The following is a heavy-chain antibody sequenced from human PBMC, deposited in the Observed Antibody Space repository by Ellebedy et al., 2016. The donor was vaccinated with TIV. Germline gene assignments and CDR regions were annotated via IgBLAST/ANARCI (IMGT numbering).Heavy chain of an antibody. D-gene: IGHD1-26*01. CDR1: GFTFNNYA. J-gene: IGHJ3*02. CDR3: ARRGNYLGDAFDI. Sequence: GESLKISXAASGFTFNNYAMNWVRQAPEKGPEWVSAISGDADATYYAVSVKGRFTISRDNSKNTLYLQMNSLRAEDTAVYYCARRGNYLGDAFDIWGQGAMVIVSS. V-gene: IGHV3-23*01. CDR2: ISGDADAT.